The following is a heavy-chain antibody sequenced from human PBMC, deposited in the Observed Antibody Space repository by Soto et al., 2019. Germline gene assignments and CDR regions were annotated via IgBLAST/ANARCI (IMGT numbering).Heavy chain of an antibody. CDR3: AKDRDYDFWSGYFDGIDP. J-gene: IGHJ5*02. CDR1: GFTFVSYA. CDR2: ISGSGGST. Sequence: GGSLSLSCTASGFTFVSYAIIFFRHSAFKWLEWVSAISGSGGSTYYADSVKGRFTISRDNSKNTLYLQMNSLRAEDTAVYYCAKDRDYDFWSGYFDGIDPWGQGTLVTVSS. V-gene: IGHV3-23*01. D-gene: IGHD3-3*01.